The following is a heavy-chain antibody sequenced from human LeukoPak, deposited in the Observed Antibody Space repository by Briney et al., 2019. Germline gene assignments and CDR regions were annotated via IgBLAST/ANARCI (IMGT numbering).Heavy chain of an antibody. CDR2: IYYSGTT. D-gene: IGHD1-1*01. CDR3: VARNGDYSYMDV. J-gene: IGHJ6*03. Sequence: PSETLSLTCTVSGGSITNRSYYWDWIRQPPGKGLEWIGSIYYSGTTYYNPSLKSRVTISVDASKNQFSLKLSSVTAADTAVYYCVARNGDYSYMDVRGKGTTVTVSS. CDR1: GGSITNRSYY. V-gene: IGHV4-39*01.